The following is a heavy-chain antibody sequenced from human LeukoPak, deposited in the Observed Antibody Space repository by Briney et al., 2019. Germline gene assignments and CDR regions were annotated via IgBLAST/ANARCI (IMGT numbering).Heavy chain of an antibody. D-gene: IGHD2-21*01. CDR3: AKDVVVIAPNYFDY. J-gene: IGHJ4*02. Sequence: GGSLRLSCAASGFTFSDYGINWVRQAPGKGLEWVSAISGSGGSTYYADSVKGRFTISRDNSKNTLYLQMNSLRAEDTAVYYCAKDVVVIAPNYFDYWGQGTLVTVSS. CDR2: ISGSGGST. V-gene: IGHV3-23*01. CDR1: GFTFSDYG.